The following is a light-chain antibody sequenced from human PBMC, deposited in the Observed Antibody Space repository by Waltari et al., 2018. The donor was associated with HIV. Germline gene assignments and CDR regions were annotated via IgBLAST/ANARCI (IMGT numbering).Light chain of an antibody. CDR1: TNDVGRYEY. CDR2: DVT. Sequence: QSALTQPASVSRSPGQSITISCTGTTNDVGRYEYVSWYQQHPGKAPKLLIYDVTYRPSGVSTRFSGSKSGNTASLTVSGLQAEDEADYYCNSYTSTDRWVFGGGTKLTVL. V-gene: IGLV2-14*03. CDR3: NSYTSTDRWV. J-gene: IGLJ3*02.